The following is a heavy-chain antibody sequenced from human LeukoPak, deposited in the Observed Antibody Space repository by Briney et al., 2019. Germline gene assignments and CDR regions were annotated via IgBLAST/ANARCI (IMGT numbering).Heavy chain of an antibody. J-gene: IGHJ4*02. V-gene: IGHV1-2*02. CDR3: ARDGSYFYFDY. CDR2: INPDNGDT. CDR1: GFTFSDHY. Sequence: ASVKVSCKASGFTFSDHYMHWVRQAPGQGLEWMGWINPDNGDTNYAQKFQGRVTMTRDTSISTAYMELSRLRSDDTAVYYCARDGSYFYFDYWGQGTLVTVSS. D-gene: IGHD1-26*01.